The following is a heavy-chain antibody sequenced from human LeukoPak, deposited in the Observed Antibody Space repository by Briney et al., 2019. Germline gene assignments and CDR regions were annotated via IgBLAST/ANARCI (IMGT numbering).Heavy chain of an antibody. Sequence: SDPLFLSSAAAGSSSSSYYCCCIRQPPREGLGWIGYIYYTGSTNYNPSLKSRLTTSVDTSKNQFSLKLTSVTAADTAVYYCARPLQGRTVTLHYWGQGTLVTVSS. CDR3: ARPLQGRTVTLHY. CDR2: IYYTGST. V-gene: IGHV4-59*07. CDR1: GSSSSSYY. D-gene: IGHD4-17*01. J-gene: IGHJ4*02.